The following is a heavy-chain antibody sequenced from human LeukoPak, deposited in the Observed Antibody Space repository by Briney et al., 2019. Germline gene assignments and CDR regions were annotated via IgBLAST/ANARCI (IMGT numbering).Heavy chain of an antibody. CDR1: GGSFSGYY. Sequence: SGTLSLTCAVYGGSFSGYYWSWIRQPPGKGLEWIGEINHSGSTNYNPSLKSRVTISVDTSKNQFSLKLSSVTAADTAVYYCARMSMAGYWGQGTLVTVSS. V-gene: IGHV4-34*01. CDR2: INHSGST. J-gene: IGHJ4*02. D-gene: IGHD6-19*01. CDR3: ARMSMAGY.